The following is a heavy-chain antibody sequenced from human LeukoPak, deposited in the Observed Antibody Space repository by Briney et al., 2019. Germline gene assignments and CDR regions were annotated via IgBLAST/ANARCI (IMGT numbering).Heavy chain of an antibody. CDR3: ARVLLWPHYYYYGMDV. CDR1: GYTFTTYA. D-gene: IGHD3-10*01. Sequence: GASVKVSCKASGYTFTTYAMNWVRQAPGQGLEWMGWINTNTGNPTYAQGFTGRFVFSLDTSVSTAYLQISSLKAEDTAVYYCARVLLWPHYYYYGMDVWGQGTTVTVSS. J-gene: IGHJ6*02. CDR2: INTNTGNP. V-gene: IGHV7-4-1*02.